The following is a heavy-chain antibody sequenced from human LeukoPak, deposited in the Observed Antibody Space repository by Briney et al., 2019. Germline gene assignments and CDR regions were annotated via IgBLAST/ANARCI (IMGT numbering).Heavy chain of an antibody. D-gene: IGHD3-22*01. V-gene: IGHV4-59*01. CDR3: ARGSQSYYYDSSGYYFFDY. J-gene: IGHJ4*02. Sequence: SQTLSLTCTVSGGSISSYYWSWIRQPPGKGREWIGYIYYSGSTNYNPSLKSRVTISVDTSKNQFSLKLSSVTAADTAVYYCARGSQSYYYDSSGYYFFDYWGQGTLVTVSS. CDR2: IYYSGST. CDR1: GGSISSYY.